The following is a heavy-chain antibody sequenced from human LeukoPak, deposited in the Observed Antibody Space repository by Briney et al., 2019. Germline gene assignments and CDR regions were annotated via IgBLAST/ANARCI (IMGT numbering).Heavy chain of an antibody. V-gene: IGHV3-48*01. Sequence: PGGSLRPSCAASGFTFSSYSMNWVRQAPGKGLEWVSYISSSSSTIYYADSVKGRFTISRDNAKNSLYLQMNSLRAEDTAVYYCARLGDIVVVPAIDYWGQGTLVTVSS. J-gene: IGHJ4*02. CDR1: GFTFSSYS. CDR2: ISSSSSTI. D-gene: IGHD2-2*01. CDR3: ARLGDIVVVPAIDY.